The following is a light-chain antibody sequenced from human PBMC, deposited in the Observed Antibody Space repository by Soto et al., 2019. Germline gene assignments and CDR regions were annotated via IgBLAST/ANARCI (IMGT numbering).Light chain of an antibody. Sequence: QSVLTQPPSASGTPGQRVTISCSGSSSNIGSNTVNWYQQLPGTAPKLLIYSNNQRPSGVPDRFSGSKSGTSASLAISGLQCEDEANYYCAEWDDSLNGVVFGGGTKLTVL. CDR1: SSNIGSNT. V-gene: IGLV1-44*01. CDR2: SNN. CDR3: AEWDDSLNGVV. J-gene: IGLJ2*01.